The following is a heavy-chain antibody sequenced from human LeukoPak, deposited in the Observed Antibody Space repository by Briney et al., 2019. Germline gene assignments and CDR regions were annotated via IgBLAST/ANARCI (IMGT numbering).Heavy chain of an antibody. CDR3: ARGAPSITIFGVAFDY. Sequence: TGGSLRLSCAASGFTFSSYGMHWVRQAPGKGLEWVAVIWYDGSNKYYADSVKGRFTISRDNSKNTLYLQMNSLRAEDTAVYYCARGAPSITIFGVAFDYWGQGTLVTVSS. D-gene: IGHD3-3*01. V-gene: IGHV3-33*01. J-gene: IGHJ4*02. CDR1: GFTFSSYG. CDR2: IWYDGSNK.